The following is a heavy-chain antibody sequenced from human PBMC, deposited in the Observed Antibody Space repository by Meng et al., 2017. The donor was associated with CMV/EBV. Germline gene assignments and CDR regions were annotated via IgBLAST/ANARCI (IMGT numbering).Heavy chain of an antibody. V-gene: IGHV3-21*01. J-gene: IGHJ6*02. Sequence: GGSLRLSCAASGFTFSSSSMNWVRQAPGKGLEWVSSISSSSSYIYYADSVKGRFTISRDNAKNSLYLQMNSLRAEDTAVYYCARDGIVVVVAATSYYGMDVWGQGTTVTVSS. CDR1: GFTFSSSS. CDR3: ARDGIVVVVAATSYYGMDV. CDR2: ISSSSSYI. D-gene: IGHD2-15*01.